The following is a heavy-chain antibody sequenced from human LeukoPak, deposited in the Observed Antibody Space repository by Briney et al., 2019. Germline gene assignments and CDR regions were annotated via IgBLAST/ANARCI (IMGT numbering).Heavy chain of an antibody. V-gene: IGHV3-21*01. CDR1: GLTFRDYT. J-gene: IGHJ4*02. CDR3: TREVLIVVEPASNTIDF. Sequence: GGSLRLSCAASGLTFRDYTMNWVRQAPGKGLEWVSAIIKSGTYIKYADSVKGRFTVSRDNAKNSLFLQMNSLRVEDTALYFCTREVLIVVEPASNTIDFWGQGTRVTVSS. D-gene: IGHD2-2*01. CDR2: IIKSGTYI.